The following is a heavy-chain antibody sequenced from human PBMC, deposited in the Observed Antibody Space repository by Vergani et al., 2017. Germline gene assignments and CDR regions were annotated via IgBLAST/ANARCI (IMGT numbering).Heavy chain of an antibody. Sequence: QVQLQESGPGLVKPSQTLSLTCTVSGGSISTSDDYWGWLRQRPGKGLEWIGYIYYSGSTYYNPSLKSRVTISVDTSKNQFSLKLSSVTAADTAVYYCARGSTIFGVAFNWFDPWGQGTLVTVSS. CDR1: GGSISTSDDY. CDR2: IYYSGST. D-gene: IGHD3-3*01. V-gene: IGHV4-31*03. J-gene: IGHJ5*02. CDR3: ARGSTIFGVAFNWFDP.